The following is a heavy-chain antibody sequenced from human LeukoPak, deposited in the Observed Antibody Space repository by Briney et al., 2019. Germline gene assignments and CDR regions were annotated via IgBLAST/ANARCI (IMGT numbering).Heavy chain of an antibody. D-gene: IGHD3-3*01. CDR3: ARGPYYADFWSGYYTTDV. J-gene: IGHJ6*04. CDR2: IYHSGST. Sequence: PSETLSLTCTVSGGSISSGGYYWSWIRQPPGKGLEWIGYIYHSGSTYYNPSLKSRVTISVDRSKNQFSLKLSSVTAADTAVYYCARGPYYADFWSGYYTTDVWGKGTTVTVSS. CDR1: GGSISSGGYY. V-gene: IGHV4-30-2*01.